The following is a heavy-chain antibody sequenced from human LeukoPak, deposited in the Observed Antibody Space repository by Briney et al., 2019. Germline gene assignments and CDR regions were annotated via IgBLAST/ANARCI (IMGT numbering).Heavy chain of an antibody. J-gene: IGHJ4*02. CDR1: GGSISSGDYY. Sequence: SETLSLTCTVSGGSISSGDYYWSWIRQPPGKGLEWIGYIYYSGSTHYNPSLKSRVTISVDTSKNQFSLKLSSVTAADTAVYYCARQTRITIFGVVTDNPDYWGQGTLVTVSS. D-gene: IGHD3-3*01. V-gene: IGHV4-30-4*08. CDR2: IYYSGST. CDR3: ARQTRITIFGVVTDNPDY.